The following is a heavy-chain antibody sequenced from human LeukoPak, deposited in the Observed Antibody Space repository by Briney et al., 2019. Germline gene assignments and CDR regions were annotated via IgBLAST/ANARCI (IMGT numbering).Heavy chain of an antibody. D-gene: IGHD3-16*01. CDR2: ISSSGYTI. CDR3: ARGGGLDV. CDR1: GFTFRDYY. Sequence: PGGSLRLSCEASGFTFRDYYMNWIRQAPGKGLEWVSYISSSGYTIYYADSVKGRFTISRDNAKNSLYLQMSNLRAEDTAVYFCARGGGLDVWGQGATVTVSS. J-gene: IGHJ6*02. V-gene: IGHV3-11*01.